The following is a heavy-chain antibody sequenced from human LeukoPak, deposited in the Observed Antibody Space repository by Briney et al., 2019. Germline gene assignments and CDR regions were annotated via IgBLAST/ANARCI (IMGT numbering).Heavy chain of an antibody. Sequence: VASVKVSCKASGGTFSSYAISWVRQAPGQGLEXXGGIIPIFGTANYAQKFQGRVTITADESTSTAYMELSSLRSEDTAVYYCARASYGDCFDYWGQGTLVTVSS. CDR3: ARASYGDCFDY. CDR1: GGTFSSYA. J-gene: IGHJ4*02. D-gene: IGHD4-17*01. V-gene: IGHV1-69*13. CDR2: IIPIFGTA.